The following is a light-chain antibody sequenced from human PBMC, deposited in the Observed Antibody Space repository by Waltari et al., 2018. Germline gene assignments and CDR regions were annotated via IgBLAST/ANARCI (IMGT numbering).Light chain of an antibody. CDR3: STWDGSLTGVV. V-gene: IGLV1-44*01. Sequence: QSVLTQPPSASGTPGQRVTISCSGSSSNIGSHTVNWYQTLPGTAPKLLSYNNIPRPSGVPCRFSGSKSGTSASLALSGLQSDDEAHYYCSTWDGSLTGVVFGGGTKLTVL. CDR1: SSNIGSHT. CDR2: NNI. J-gene: IGLJ3*02.